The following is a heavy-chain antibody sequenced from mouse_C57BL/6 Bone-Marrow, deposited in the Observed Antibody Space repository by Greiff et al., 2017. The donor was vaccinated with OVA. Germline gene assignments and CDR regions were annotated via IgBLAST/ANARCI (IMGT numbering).Heavy chain of an antibody. CDR1: GFTFSSHG. V-gene: IGHV5-6*02. CDR3: ARRDYYGSYYYAMDY. CDR2: ISSGGSYT. D-gene: IGHD1-1*01. J-gene: IGHJ4*01. Sequence: EVMLVESGGDLVKPGGSLKLSCAASGFTFSSHGMSWVRQTPDKRLEWVATISSGGSYTYYPDSVKGRFTISRDNAKNTLYLQMSSLKSEDTAMYYCARRDYYGSYYYAMDYWGQGTSVTVSS.